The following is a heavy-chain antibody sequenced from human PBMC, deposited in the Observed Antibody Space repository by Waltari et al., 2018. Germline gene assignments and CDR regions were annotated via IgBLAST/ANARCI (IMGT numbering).Heavy chain of an antibody. CDR2: ISAYTSVS. D-gene: IGHD1-26*01. CDR1: GYIFSNYG. Sequence: QLLLMQSADDLKKPGASVRVSCTASGYIFSNYGVTWVRQAPGQRLEWMGWISAYTSVSKLTEKFQGRLTLTTDTSTGTAYMDLASLTSDDTAVYYCARVGRLATGAVDFWGPGTRVIVSS. CDR3: ARVGRLATGAVDF. J-gene: IGHJ4*02. V-gene: IGHV1-18*01.